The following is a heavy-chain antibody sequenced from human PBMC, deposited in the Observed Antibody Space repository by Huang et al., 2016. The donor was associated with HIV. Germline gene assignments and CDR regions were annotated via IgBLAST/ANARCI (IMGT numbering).Heavy chain of an antibody. J-gene: IGHJ4*02. Sequence: QVQLVQSRAEVKKPGASVKVSCKGSEYTLTELSIQWVRQPPGKGLEWMGGFDPEIGETISAQKFQGRVTMTEDTSTGPACMELSGLRPEDTAVYYCATGFDVFFDFWGQGTLVTVSS. V-gene: IGHV1-24*01. CDR2: FDPEIGET. CDR1: EYTLTELS. CDR3: ATGFDVFFDF. D-gene: IGHD3-9*01.